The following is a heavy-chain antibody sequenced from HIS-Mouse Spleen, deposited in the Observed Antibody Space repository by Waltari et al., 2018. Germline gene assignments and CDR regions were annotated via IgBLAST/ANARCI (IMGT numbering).Heavy chain of an antibody. CDR3: ARGHDYSNYFDY. Sequence: QVQLVQSGAEVKKPGASVTVSCKASGYTFTSYDLNWVRQATGQGLEWMGWMNPNSGNTGYAQKFQGRVTMTRNTSISTAYMELSSLRSEDTAVYYCARGHDYSNYFDYWGQGTLVTVSS. V-gene: IGHV1-8*01. CDR1: GYTFTSYD. CDR2: MNPNSGNT. D-gene: IGHD4-4*01. J-gene: IGHJ4*02.